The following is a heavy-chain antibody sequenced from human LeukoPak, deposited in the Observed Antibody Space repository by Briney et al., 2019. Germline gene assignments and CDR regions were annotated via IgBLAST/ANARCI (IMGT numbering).Heavy chain of an antibody. D-gene: IGHD3-22*01. Sequence: GGSLRLSCAASRFTFSSYAMAWVRQAPGKGLERVSAVTDSGDKVFYADSVKGRFTISRDNSKNTLYLQMSSLRVEDTAVYYRMKGSGSSGYYPLNYWGQGTLVTVSS. CDR2: VTDSGDKV. CDR3: MKGSGSSGYYPLNY. CDR1: RFTFSSYA. V-gene: IGHV3-23*01. J-gene: IGHJ4*02.